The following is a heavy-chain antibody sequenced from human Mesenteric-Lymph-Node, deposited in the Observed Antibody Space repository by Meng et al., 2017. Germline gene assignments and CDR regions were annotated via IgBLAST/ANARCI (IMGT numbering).Heavy chain of an antibody. CDR1: GGSLSGYY. J-gene: IGHJ4*02. Sequence: QVQLKQWGAEALKPSETLSLTFAVYGGSLSGYYWSWIRQPPGKGLEWMGEVYHNGVTKYSPSLRSRVVISIDTSKNQFSLNLRSVSAADTAMYYCARGGATPMIIKYWGPGTLVTVSS. V-gene: IGHV4-34*02. CDR2: VYHNGVT. D-gene: IGHD3-10*01. CDR3: ARGGATPMIIKY.